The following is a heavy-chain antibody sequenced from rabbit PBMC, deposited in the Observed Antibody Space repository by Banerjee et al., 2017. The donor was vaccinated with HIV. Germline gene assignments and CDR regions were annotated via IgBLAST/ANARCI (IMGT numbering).Heavy chain of an antibody. CDR3: ARDYAGAIGYSYRYFKL. Sequence: QSLEESGGDLVKPGASLTLTCTASGFSFSSTYYMCWVRQAPGKGLEWIACIYPGSTGSTYYASWAKGRFTISKTSSTTVTLQMTSLTAADTATYFCARDYAGAIGYSYRYFKLWGQGTLVTVS. CDR2: IYPGSTGST. J-gene: IGHJ4*01. V-gene: IGHV1S40*01. CDR1: GFSFSSTYY. D-gene: IGHD4-2*01.